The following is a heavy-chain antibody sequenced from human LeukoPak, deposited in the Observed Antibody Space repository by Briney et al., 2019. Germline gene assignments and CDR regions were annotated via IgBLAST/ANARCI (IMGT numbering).Heavy chain of an antibody. CDR3: ARDRGDIRSTDN. Sequence: GGSLRLSCTTSGFIFADYGINWVRRAPGRGLEWVSGINWNGASKGYADSVQGRFTISRDNAKSSLYLQMNSLRAEDTALYYCARDRGDIRSTDNWGQGTLVTVSS. CDR1: GFIFADYG. V-gene: IGHV3-20*04. J-gene: IGHJ4*02. D-gene: IGHD4-17*01. CDR2: INWNGASK.